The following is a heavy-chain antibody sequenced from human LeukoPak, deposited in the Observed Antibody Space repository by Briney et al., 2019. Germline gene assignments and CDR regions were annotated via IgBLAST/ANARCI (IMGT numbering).Heavy chain of an antibody. CDR1: GGSFSGYY. V-gene: IGHV4-34*01. D-gene: IGHD6-13*01. J-gene: IGHJ4*02. CDR3: ARGRAAAAE. Sequence: SETLSLTCAVYGGSFSGYYWSWIRQPPGKGLEWIGEINHSGSTNYNPSLKSRVTISVDTSKSQFSLKLSSVTAADTAVYYCARGRAAAAEWGQGTLVTVSS. CDR2: INHSGST.